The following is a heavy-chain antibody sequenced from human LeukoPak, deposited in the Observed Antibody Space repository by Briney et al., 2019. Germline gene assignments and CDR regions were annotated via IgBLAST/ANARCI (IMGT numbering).Heavy chain of an antibody. CDR1: GGTFSSYT. D-gene: IGHD3-9*01. J-gene: IGHJ4*02. Sequence: ASVKVSCKASGGTFSSYTISWGRQAPGQGLEWMGRIIPILGIANYAQKFQGRVTITADKSTSTAYMELSSLRSEDTAVYYCARVDILTGYFDYWGQGTLVTVSS. CDR2: IIPILGIA. V-gene: IGHV1-69*02. CDR3: ARVDILTGYFDY.